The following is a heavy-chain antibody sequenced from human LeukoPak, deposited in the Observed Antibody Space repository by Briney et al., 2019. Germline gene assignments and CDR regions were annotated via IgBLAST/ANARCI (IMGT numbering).Heavy chain of an antibody. J-gene: IGHJ4*02. D-gene: IGHD5-18*01. Sequence: SETLSLTCTVSGGSISSSYYYWGWIRQPPGKGLEWIGSIYYSGSTDYNPTLKSRVTISVDTSKKQLSLKLRSVTAADTAVYYCARLRYEGHSYGSLDYCGQGTLVTVSS. CDR3: ARLRYEGHSYGSLDY. CDR1: GGSISSSYYY. CDR2: IYYSGST. V-gene: IGHV4-39*01.